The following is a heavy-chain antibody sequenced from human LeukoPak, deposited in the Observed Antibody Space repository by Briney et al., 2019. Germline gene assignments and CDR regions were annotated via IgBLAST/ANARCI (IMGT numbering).Heavy chain of an antibody. D-gene: IGHD6-19*01. CDR1: GFTFSSYS. CDR3: ARDPYSGGYGAYYYYYMDV. J-gene: IGHJ6*03. Sequence: KTGGSLRLSCAASGFTFSSYSMNWVRQAPGKGLEWVSFISTSSSYIHNADSVKGRFTISRDNAENSLYLQMNSLRDEDTAVYYCARDPYSGGYGAYYYYYMDVWGKGTTVTVSS. CDR2: ISTSSSYI. V-gene: IGHV3-21*01.